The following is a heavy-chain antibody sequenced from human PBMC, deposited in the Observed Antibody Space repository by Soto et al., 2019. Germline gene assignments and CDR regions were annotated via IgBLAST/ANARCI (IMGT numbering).Heavy chain of an antibody. Sequence: EVQLLDSGGGLVQPGGSLRLSCAASGFTFSSYAMSWVRQAPGKGLEWVSSISGSGGGTYYADSVKGRFTISRDNSKNTLSLQMNSLRAGDTAVYYCAKSRGSGSYFNPSDAFDFWGQGTMVTVSS. CDR3: AKSRGSGSYFNPSDAFDF. V-gene: IGHV3-23*01. CDR1: GFTFSSYA. CDR2: ISGSGGGT. D-gene: IGHD3-10*01. J-gene: IGHJ3*01.